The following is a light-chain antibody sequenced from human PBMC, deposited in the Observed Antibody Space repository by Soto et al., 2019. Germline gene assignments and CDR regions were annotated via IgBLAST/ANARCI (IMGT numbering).Light chain of an antibody. V-gene: IGLV2-14*03. J-gene: IGLJ1*01. CDR3: TSYSGITTLGV. CDR2: DVS. CDR1: SSDVGAYDY. Sequence: SVLTQPASVSGSPGQSITISCTGTSSDVGAYDYVSWYQQHPGTAPKLIIYDVSHRPSGVSDRFSGSKSGNTASLTISGLQAEDEANYYCTSYSGITTLGVFGTGTKVTVL.